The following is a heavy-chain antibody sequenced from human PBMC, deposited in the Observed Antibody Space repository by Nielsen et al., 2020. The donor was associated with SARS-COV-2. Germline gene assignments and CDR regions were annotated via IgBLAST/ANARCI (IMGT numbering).Heavy chain of an antibody. CDR2: IIPILGIA. CDR3: ASPYYYGSGSYYNPGYGMDV. Sequence: WVRQAPGQGLEWMGRIIPILGIANYAQKFQGRVTITADKSTSTAYMELSSLGSEDTAVYYCASPYYYGSGSYYNPGYGMDVWGQGTTVTVSS. D-gene: IGHD3-10*01. V-gene: IGHV1-69*02. J-gene: IGHJ6*02.